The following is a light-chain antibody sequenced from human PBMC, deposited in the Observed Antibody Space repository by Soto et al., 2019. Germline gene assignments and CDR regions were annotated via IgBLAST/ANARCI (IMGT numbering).Light chain of an antibody. CDR3: QQYNEWPFT. CDR1: QSVGSSY. Sequence: EIVLTQSPGTLSLSPGERATLSCRASQSVGSSYLAWYQQKPGQAPRLLIFGASTRATGIPARFSGSGSGTEFILTVSRLQSEDFAVYYCQQYNEWPFTFGPGTKVDI. CDR2: GAS. J-gene: IGKJ3*01. V-gene: IGKV3-15*01.